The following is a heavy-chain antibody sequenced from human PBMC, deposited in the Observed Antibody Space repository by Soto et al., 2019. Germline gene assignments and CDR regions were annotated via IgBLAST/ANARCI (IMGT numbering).Heavy chain of an antibody. Sequence: QVQLVESGGGVVQPGRSLRLSCAASGFTFSSYAIHWVRQAPGKGLEWVAVISYDGSNKYYTDSVKGRFTISRDNSKNTLYLPMNSLRAEDTAVYYCARPLWRDDYNWGYFDLWGRGTLVTVSS. J-gene: IGHJ2*01. CDR3: ARPLWRDDYNWGYFDL. D-gene: IGHD4-4*01. CDR1: GFTFSSYA. V-gene: IGHV3-30-3*01. CDR2: ISYDGSNK.